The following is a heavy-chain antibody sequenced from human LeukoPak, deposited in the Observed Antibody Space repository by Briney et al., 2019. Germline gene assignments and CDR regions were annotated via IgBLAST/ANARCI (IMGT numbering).Heavy chain of an antibody. J-gene: IGHJ6*02. Sequence: SCKASGGTFSSYAISWIRQAPGKGLEWVSYISSSGSTIYYADSVKGRFTISRDNAKNSLYLQMNSLRAEDTAVYYCARDHGGSTYCYYGMDVWGQGTTVTVSS. CDR1: GGTFSSYA. CDR3: ARDHGGSTYCYYGMDV. D-gene: IGHD6-25*01. CDR2: ISSSGSTI. V-gene: IGHV3-11*01.